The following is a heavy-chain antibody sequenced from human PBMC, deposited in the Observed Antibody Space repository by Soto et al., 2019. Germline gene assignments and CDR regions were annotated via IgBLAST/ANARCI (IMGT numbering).Heavy chain of an antibody. CDR3: ATLSRGYYPYYFDY. CDR1: GGSVSSGSYY. Sequence: SETLSLTCTVSGGSVSSGSYYWSWIRQPPGKGLEWIGYIYYSGSTNYNPSLKSRVTISVDTSKNQFSLKLSSVTAADTAVYYCATLSRGYYPYYFDYWGQGTLVTVSS. V-gene: IGHV4-61*01. J-gene: IGHJ4*02. D-gene: IGHD3-22*01. CDR2: IYYSGST.